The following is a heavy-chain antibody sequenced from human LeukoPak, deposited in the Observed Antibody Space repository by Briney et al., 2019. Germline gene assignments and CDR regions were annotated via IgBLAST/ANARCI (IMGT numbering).Heavy chain of an antibody. D-gene: IGHD3-3*01. J-gene: IGHJ3*02. V-gene: IGHV3-21*01. Sequence: GGSLRLSCVASGFTFSNYAMNWVRQAPGKGLEWVSGVSGGGSSTYYADSVKGRFTISRDNAKNSLYLQMNSLRAEDAAVYYCARDPPNYDFWSGYSYDAFDIWGQGTMVTVSS. CDR1: GFTFSNYA. CDR2: VSGGGSST. CDR3: ARDPPNYDFWSGYSYDAFDI.